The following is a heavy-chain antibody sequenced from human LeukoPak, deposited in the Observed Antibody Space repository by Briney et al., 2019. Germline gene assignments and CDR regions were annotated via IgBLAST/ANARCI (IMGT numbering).Heavy chain of an antibody. D-gene: IGHD3-16*01. CDR3: ATDEGG. J-gene: IGHJ1*01. V-gene: IGHV1-2*02. Sequence: ASVKVSCKASGYTFTGYYMHWVRQAPGQGLEWMGFIDPSNGGTNYAQKFQGRVTLTRDTSISTAYMELSSLRSDDTAVYHCATDEGGWGQGTLVTVSS. CDR2: IDPSNGGT. CDR1: GYTFTGYY.